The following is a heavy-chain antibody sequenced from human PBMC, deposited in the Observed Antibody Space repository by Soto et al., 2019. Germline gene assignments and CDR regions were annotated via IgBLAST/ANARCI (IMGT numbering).Heavy chain of an antibody. CDR3: ARDHKSGDSWSLDY. D-gene: IGHD1-1*01. CDR1: GGSIASSDW. J-gene: IGHJ4*02. Sequence: QMQLQESGPELVKPSGNLSLTCAVSGGSIASSDWWNCVRQTPEKGLEWIGEVFHEGNIIYNPSLKRRVTISVDKSKKQLSRDLTSVTAADTAFYYCARDHKSGDSWSLDYWGQGILVTVSS. CDR2: VFHEGNI. V-gene: IGHV4-4*02.